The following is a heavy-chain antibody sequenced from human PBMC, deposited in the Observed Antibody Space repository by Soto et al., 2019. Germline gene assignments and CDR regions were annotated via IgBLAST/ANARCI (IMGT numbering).Heavy chain of an antibody. CDR1: GFTFSDSW. CDR2: IKPDESEK. CDR3: VRGGSNYAS. D-gene: IGHD4-4*01. J-gene: IGHJ5*02. V-gene: IGHV3-7*01. Sequence: GGSLRLSCTASGFTFSDSWMTWVRQAPGKGLEWVARIKPDESEKKYADSVKGRFSISRDNAKNSMYLQMDSLRGEDTAVYYCVRGGSNYASWGQGTMVTVYS.